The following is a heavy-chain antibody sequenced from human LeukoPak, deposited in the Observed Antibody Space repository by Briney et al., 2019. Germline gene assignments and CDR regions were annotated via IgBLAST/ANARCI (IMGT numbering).Heavy chain of an antibody. Sequence: PGGSLRLSCEASGFTFSSFGMHWVRQAPGKGLERVAFIRRDGDVIYYADSVKGRFTISRDNSRNMVYLQLNSLRPEDTAVYYCARKDYDSSGYFDLDYWGHGTLVTVSS. J-gene: IGHJ4*01. CDR1: GFTFSSFG. CDR2: IRRDGDVI. CDR3: ARKDYDSSGYFDLDY. V-gene: IGHV3-30*02. D-gene: IGHD3-22*01.